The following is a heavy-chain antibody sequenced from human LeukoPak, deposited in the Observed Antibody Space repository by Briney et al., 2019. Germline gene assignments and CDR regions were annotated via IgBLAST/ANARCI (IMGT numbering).Heavy chain of an antibody. V-gene: IGHV3-66*01. CDR2: IYSGGST. CDR1: GFTVSSNY. D-gene: IGHD4-17*01. Sequence: GGSLRLSCAASGFTVSSNYMNWVRQAPGKGLEWVSVIYSGGSTYYADSVKGRFTISRDNSKNTLYLRMNSLRAEDAAVYYCASAYRPYGEMRYWGQGTLVTVSS. CDR3: ASAYRPYGEMRY. J-gene: IGHJ4*02.